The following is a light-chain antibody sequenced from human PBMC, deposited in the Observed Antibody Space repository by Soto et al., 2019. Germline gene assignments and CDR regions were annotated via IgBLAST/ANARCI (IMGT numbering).Light chain of an antibody. V-gene: IGKV1-5*01. CDR3: QQRYNRWT. CDR1: QSISSW. J-gene: IGKJ1*01. Sequence: DIQMTQSPSTLSASVGDRVTITCRASQSISSWLAWYQQKPGKAPKLLIYDASSLQSGVPSRFSGSGSGTDFTLTISSLEPEDFAVYFCQQRYNRWTFGQGTKV. CDR2: DAS.